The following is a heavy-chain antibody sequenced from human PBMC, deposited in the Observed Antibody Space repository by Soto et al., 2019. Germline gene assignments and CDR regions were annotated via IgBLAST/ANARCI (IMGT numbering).Heavy chain of an antibody. V-gene: IGHV5-51*01. J-gene: IGHJ4*02. Sequence: GESLTLSGKGVGYKFGSAWIGWVRQMPGKGLVWLGIIKPGTSDIRYSPSCRGHVTISADEAVSTAYLPWSSLKASDTAMYYCARPLSHICDSWGRLTLGAVSS. CDR3: ARPLSHICDS. CDR1: GYKFGSAW. CDR2: IKPGTSDI. D-gene: IGHD3-3*02.